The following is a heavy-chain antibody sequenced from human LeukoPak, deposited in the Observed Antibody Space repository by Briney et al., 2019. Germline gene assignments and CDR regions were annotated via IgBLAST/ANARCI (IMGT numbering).Heavy chain of an antibody. D-gene: IGHD1-26*01. Sequence: GASVKVSCKASGYTSTGYYMHWVRQAPGQGLEWMGWINPNSGGTNYARKFQGRVTMTRDTSISTAYMELSRLRSDDTAVYYCAREVSGSYNYYYMDVWGKGTTVTVSS. J-gene: IGHJ6*03. CDR2: INPNSGGT. CDR3: AREVSGSYNYYYMDV. CDR1: GYTSTGYY. V-gene: IGHV1-2*02.